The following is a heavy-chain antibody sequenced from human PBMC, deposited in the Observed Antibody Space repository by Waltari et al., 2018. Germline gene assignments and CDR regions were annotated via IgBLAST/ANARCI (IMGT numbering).Heavy chain of an antibody. Sequence: QVQLVQSGAEVKKPGSSVKVSCKASGGTFSSYAISWVRQAPGQGLEWMGMIIPIVGTANYAQKFQGRVTSTADKSTSTAYMELSSLRSEDTAVYYCANDVDTAMVGGYWGQGTLVTVSS. V-gene: IGHV1-69*08. J-gene: IGHJ4*02. D-gene: IGHD5-18*01. CDR1: GGTFSSYA. CDR2: IIPIVGTA. CDR3: ANDVDTAMVGGY.